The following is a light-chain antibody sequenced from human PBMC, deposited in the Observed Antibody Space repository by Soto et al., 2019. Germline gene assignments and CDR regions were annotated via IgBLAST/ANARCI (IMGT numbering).Light chain of an antibody. V-gene: IGLV2-8*01. Sequence: QSALTQPASVSGSPGQSITISCTGTSSNVGSYKLVSWYQQHPGKAPKLMIFEVSKRPSGVPDRFSGSKSGNTASLTVSGLQAEDEADYYCSSYAGSNNPHVVFGGGTKLTVL. CDR3: SSYAGSNNPHVV. J-gene: IGLJ2*01. CDR1: SSNVGSYKL. CDR2: EVS.